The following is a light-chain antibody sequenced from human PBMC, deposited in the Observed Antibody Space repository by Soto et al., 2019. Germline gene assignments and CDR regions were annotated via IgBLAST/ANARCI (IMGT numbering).Light chain of an antibody. Sequence: EIVLTQSPGTVSLSPGESATLSCRASQSIARSDVACYQHRPRQSPRLLIYATSSRATGIPDRFTGGGAGTGFTLTISKLEPEDSAVYYCQQYGSSPTFGGGTKVDIK. CDR1: QSIARSD. J-gene: IGKJ4*01. V-gene: IGKV3-20*01. CDR3: QQYGSSPT. CDR2: ATS.